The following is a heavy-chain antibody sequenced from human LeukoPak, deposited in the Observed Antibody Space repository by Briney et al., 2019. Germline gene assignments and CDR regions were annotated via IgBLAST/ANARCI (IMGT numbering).Heavy chain of an antibody. CDR2: ISSSSSYI. J-gene: IGHJ5*02. D-gene: IGHD5/OR15-5a*01. Sequence: GGSLRLSCAAPGFTFSSYSMNWARQAPGKGLEWVSSISSSSSYIYYADSVKGRFTISRDNAKNSLYLQMNSLRAEDTAVYYCAREGSLNWFDPWGQGTLVTVSS. CDR1: GFTFSSYS. V-gene: IGHV3-21*01. CDR3: AREGSLNWFDP.